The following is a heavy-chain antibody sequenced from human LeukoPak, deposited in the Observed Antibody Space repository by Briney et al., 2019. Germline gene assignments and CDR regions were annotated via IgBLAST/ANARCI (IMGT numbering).Heavy chain of an antibody. Sequence: GGSLRLSCAASGVTFSGYAMSWVRQAPGKGLEWVSAISGSGGSTYYADSVKGRFTISRDNSKNTLYLQMNSLRAEDTAVCYCAKVGAMVHFDCWGQGTLVTVSS. CDR2: ISGSGGST. D-gene: IGHD5-18*01. CDR1: GVTFSGYA. J-gene: IGHJ4*02. CDR3: AKVGAMVHFDC. V-gene: IGHV3-23*01.